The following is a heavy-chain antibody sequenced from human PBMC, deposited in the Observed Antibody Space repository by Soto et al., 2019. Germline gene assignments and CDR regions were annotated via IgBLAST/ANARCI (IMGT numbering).Heavy chain of an antibody. V-gene: IGHV1-69*11. CDR2: IIPILRTT. Sequence: SVKVSCKASGNTLSIYAFTWLRQAPGKWFELMGTIIPILRTTEYEQKFQGRVTITADESTTTVYMELSGLTSGDTGIYFCARGYQPILPFDFWGQGTLVTVSS. J-gene: IGHJ4*02. CDR3: ARGYQPILPFDF. CDR1: GNTLSIYA. D-gene: IGHD2-15*01.